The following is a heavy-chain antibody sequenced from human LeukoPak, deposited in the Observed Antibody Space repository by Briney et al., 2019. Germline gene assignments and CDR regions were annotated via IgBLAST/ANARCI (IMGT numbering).Heavy chain of an antibody. CDR1: GYTFTSYG. Sequence: ASVKVSCKASGYTFTSYGISWVRQAPGQGLESMGWISAYNGNTNYAQKLQGRVTMTTDTSTSTAYMELRSLRSDDTAVYYCARDRSRYSYGWDYFDYWGQGTLVTVSS. V-gene: IGHV1-18*01. CDR3: ARDRSRYSYGWDYFDY. D-gene: IGHD5-18*01. CDR2: ISAYNGNT. J-gene: IGHJ4*02.